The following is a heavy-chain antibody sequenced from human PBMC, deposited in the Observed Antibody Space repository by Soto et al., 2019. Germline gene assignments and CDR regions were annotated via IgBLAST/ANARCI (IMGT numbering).Heavy chain of an antibody. CDR2: FDPEDGET. V-gene: IGHV1-24*01. D-gene: IGHD5-12*01. CDR3: ATHKYSGYDYYFDY. CDR1: GYTLTELS. Sequence: GASVKVSCKVSGYTLTELSMYWVRHAPGKGLEWMGGFDPEDGETIYAQKFQGRVTMTEDTSTDTAYMELSSLRSEDTAVYYCATHKYSGYDYYFDYWGQGTLVTVSS. J-gene: IGHJ4*02.